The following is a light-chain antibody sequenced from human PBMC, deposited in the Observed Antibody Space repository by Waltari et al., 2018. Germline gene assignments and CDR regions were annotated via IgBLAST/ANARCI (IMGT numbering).Light chain of an antibody. Sequence: DIQTTQSPSSLSASVGDRVTITCRASQSINTYLNWYQQKPGKAPKLLIYAASSLQSGVPSRFSGSGSGTDFTLTISSLQPEDFATYYCQQSFSTLFTFGPGTKVDIK. CDR1: QSINTY. CDR3: QQSFSTLFT. J-gene: IGKJ3*01. V-gene: IGKV1-39*01. CDR2: AAS.